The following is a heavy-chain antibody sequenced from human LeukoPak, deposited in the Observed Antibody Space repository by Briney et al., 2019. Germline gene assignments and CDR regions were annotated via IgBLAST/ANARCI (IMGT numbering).Heavy chain of an antibody. CDR3: ARDGGVVPAAIEAANWFDP. Sequence: GASVKVSCKASGGTFSSYAISWVRQAPGQGLEWMGGIIPILGIANYAQKFQGRVTITADKSTSTAYMELSSLRSEDTAVYYCARDGGVVPAAIEAANWFDPWGQGTLVTVFS. J-gene: IGHJ5*02. CDR1: GGTFSSYA. V-gene: IGHV1-69*10. CDR2: IIPILGIA. D-gene: IGHD2-2*01.